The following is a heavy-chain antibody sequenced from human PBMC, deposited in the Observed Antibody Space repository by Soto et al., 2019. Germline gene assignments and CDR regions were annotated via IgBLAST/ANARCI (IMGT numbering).Heavy chain of an antibody. CDR2: IRDNDERI. CDR3: ATETLRDAIDI. V-gene: IGHV3-48*03. Sequence: GGSLRVACVASGFDFRSYEMNWVRPAPGKRVYWVSNIRDNDERIYYADSVEGQVSASTDNAKNSLFLEMNSLRVDNPAVYYCATETLRDAIDIWGQGTMVTVSS. J-gene: IGHJ3*02. CDR1: GFDFRSYE.